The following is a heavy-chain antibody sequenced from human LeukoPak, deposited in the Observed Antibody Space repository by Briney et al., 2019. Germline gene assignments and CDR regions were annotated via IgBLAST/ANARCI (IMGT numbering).Heavy chain of an antibody. Sequence: GGSLRLSCAASGFTFSSYSMNWVRQAPGKGLEWVSAISGSGGSTYYADSVKGRFTISRDNSKNTLYLQMNSLRAEDTAVYYCARHLWFGELFPDAFDIWGQGTMVTVSS. CDR1: GFTFSSYS. CDR2: ISGSGGST. CDR3: ARHLWFGELFPDAFDI. V-gene: IGHV3-23*01. J-gene: IGHJ3*02. D-gene: IGHD3-10*01.